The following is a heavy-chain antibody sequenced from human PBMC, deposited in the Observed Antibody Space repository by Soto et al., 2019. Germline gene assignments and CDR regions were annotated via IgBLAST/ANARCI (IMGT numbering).Heavy chain of an antibody. V-gene: IGHV4-31*03. Sequence: SETLSLTCTVSVGSMNSATYYWSWIRQHPGKGIEWIGYIFYSGSTYYNPSLRGRLTMSIGTSKNQFSLRLSSETAADTAVYYCARVTFVFVPPAIAMPNYFDYWGQGTLVTVSS. CDR3: ARVTFVFVPPAIAMPNYFDY. D-gene: IGHD2-2*01. J-gene: IGHJ4*02. CDR2: IFYSGST. CDR1: VGSMNSATYY.